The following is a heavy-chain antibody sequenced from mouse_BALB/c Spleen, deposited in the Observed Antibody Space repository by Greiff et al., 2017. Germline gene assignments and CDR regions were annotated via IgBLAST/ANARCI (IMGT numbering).Heavy chain of an antibody. J-gene: IGHJ4*01. CDR1: GYTFTSYW. CDR2: INPSTGYT. CDR3: ARRMTMDY. Sequence: QVQLKESGAELAKPGASVKMSCKASGYTFTSYWMHWVKQRPGQGLEWIGYINPSTGYTEYNQKFKDKATLTADKSSSTASMQLISLTSEDTAVYYYARRMTMDYWGQGTSVTVSS. V-gene: IGHV1-7*01.